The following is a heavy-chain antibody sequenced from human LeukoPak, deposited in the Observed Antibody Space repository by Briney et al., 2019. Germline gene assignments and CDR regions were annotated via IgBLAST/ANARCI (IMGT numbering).Heavy chain of an antibody. J-gene: IGHJ5*02. Sequence: NPSETLSLTCTVSGGSISSYYWSWLRQPPGKGLEWIGYIYYSGRTNYNPSLKSRVTISVETSKNQFSLKLKSVTAADTAVYYCARGGYYGSGNDFRFDPWGQGTLVTVSS. CDR1: GGSISSYY. V-gene: IGHV4-59*01. D-gene: IGHD3-10*01. CDR3: ARGGYYGSGNDFRFDP. CDR2: IYYSGRT.